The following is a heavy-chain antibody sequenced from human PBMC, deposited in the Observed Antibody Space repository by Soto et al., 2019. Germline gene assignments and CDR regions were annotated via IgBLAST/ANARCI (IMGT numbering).Heavy chain of an antibody. CDR1: GLSITDSEMG. D-gene: IGHD6-19*01. J-gene: IGHJ5*02. CDR2: IDSSGEK. V-gene: IGHV2-26*01. Sequence: QVTLKESGPVLVKPTETLTLRCTVSGLSITDSEMGVSWIRQPPWQPLEWLAHIDSSGEKSYRTFLKSRLAISKDTSKSHIDLTMTNMDPADTATYYCARRHLAVAVSPWFDPWGQGIPVTVSS. CDR3: ARRHLAVAVSPWFDP.